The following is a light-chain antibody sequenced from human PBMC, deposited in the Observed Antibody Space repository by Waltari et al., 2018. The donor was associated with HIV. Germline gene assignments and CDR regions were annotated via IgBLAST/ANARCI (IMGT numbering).Light chain of an antibody. CDR2: DVS. J-gene: IGLJ1*01. Sequence: QSALTQPASVSGSPGQSITISCTGTSSDVGGYNYVSWYQQHPGTAPKLMIYDVSKRPSGVSNRFSGSKSGNTASLTISGLQAEDEADYCCCSYAGSSTYVFGTGTKVTVL. CDR3: CSYAGSSTYV. V-gene: IGLV2-23*02. CDR1: SSDVGGYNY.